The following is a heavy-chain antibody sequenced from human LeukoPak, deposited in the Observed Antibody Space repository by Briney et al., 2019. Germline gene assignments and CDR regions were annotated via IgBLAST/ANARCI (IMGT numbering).Heavy chain of an antibody. V-gene: IGHV1-69*02. CDR1: GGTFSSYT. D-gene: IGHD2-21*01. J-gene: IGHJ3*02. CDR2: IIPILGIA. CDR3: ATGGVKSRDCGGDCYFEGI. Sequence: SVRVSCKASGGTFSSYTISWVRQAPGQGLEWMGRIIPILGIANYAQKFQGRVTITADKSTSTAYMELSSLRSEDTAVYYCATGGVKSRDCGGDCYFEGIWGQGTMVTVSS.